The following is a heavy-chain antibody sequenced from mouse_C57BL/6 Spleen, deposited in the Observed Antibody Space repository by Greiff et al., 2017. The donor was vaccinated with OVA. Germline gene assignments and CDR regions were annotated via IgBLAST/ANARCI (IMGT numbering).Heavy chain of an antibody. J-gene: IGHJ2*01. D-gene: IGHD1-1*01. CDR1: GYTFTDYY. CDR3: AREGGLLPFDY. V-gene: IGHV1-76*01. Sequence: VKLQESGAELVRPGASVKLSCKASGYTFTDYYINWVKQRPGQGLEWIARIYPGSGNTYYNEKFKGKATLTAEKSSSTAYMQLSSLTSEDSAVYFCAREGGLLPFDYWGQGTTLTVSS. CDR2: IYPGSGNT.